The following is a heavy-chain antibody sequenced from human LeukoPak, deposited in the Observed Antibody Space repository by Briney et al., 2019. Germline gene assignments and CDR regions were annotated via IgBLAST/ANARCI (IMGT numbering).Heavy chain of an antibody. CDR1: GYSISSGYY. Sequence: SETLSLTCAVSGYSISSGYYWGWIRQPPGKGLEWIGSIYHSGSTYYNPSLKSRVTISVDTSKNQFSLKLSSVTAADTAVYYCARVVGSSWYCFDYWGQGTLVTVS. CDR2: IYHSGST. V-gene: IGHV4-38-2*01. D-gene: IGHD6-13*01. CDR3: ARVVGSSWYCFDY. J-gene: IGHJ4*02.